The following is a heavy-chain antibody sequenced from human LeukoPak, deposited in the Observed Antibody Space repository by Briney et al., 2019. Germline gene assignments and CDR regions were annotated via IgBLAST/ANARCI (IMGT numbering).Heavy chain of an antibody. D-gene: IGHD4-17*01. CDR3: ARSYGDYWEFDY. CDR2: IIPIFGTA. V-gene: IGHV1-69*13. Sequence: ASVKVSCKASGGTFSSYAISWVRQAPGQGLEWMGGIIPIFGTANYAQKFQGRVTITADESTSTAYMELSSLRSEDTAVYYCARSYGDYWEFDYWGQGTLVTVSS. CDR1: GGTFSSYA. J-gene: IGHJ4*02.